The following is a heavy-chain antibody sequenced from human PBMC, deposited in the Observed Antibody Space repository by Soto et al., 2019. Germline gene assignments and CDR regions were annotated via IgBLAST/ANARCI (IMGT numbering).Heavy chain of an antibody. Sequence: SETLSLTCTVSGCSIRSYYWSWNRQPPGKGLEWIGYIYYSGSTNYNPSLKSRVTISVDTSKNQFSLKLSSVTAADTAVYYCAGGGVRGRYYYYYGMDVWGQGTTVTVSS. D-gene: IGHD3-10*01. CDR3: AGGGVRGRYYYYYGMDV. V-gene: IGHV4-59*01. CDR2: IYYSGST. J-gene: IGHJ6*02. CDR1: GCSIRSYY.